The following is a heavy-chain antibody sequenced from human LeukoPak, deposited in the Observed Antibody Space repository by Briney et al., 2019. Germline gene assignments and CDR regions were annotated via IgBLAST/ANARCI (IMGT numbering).Heavy chain of an antibody. CDR1: GGSISSSSYY. V-gene: IGHV4-39*07. CDR2: IYYSGST. J-gene: IGHJ4*02. D-gene: IGHD3-16*02. CDR3: ARDGTFGGVIVKVFDY. Sequence: SETLSLTCTVSGGSISSSSYYWGWIRQPPGKGLEWIGSIYYSGSTYYNPSLKSRVTISVDTSKNQFSLKLSSVTAAATAVYYCARDGTFGGVIVKVFDYWGQGTLVTVSS.